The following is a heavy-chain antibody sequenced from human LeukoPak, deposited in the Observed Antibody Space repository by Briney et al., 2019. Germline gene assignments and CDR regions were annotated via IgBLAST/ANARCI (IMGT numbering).Heavy chain of an antibody. D-gene: IGHD3-3*01. Sequence: SQTLSLTCTVSGGSISSGSYYWSWIRQPAGKGLEWIGRIYTSGSTNYNPSLKSRVTISVDTSKNQFSLKLSSVTAADTAVYYCARDSPPGESYDFWSGYYRYYYYYMDVWGKGTTVTVSS. V-gene: IGHV4-61*02. CDR3: ARDSPPGESYDFWSGYYRYYYYYMDV. CDR1: GGSISSGSYY. J-gene: IGHJ6*03. CDR2: IYTSGST.